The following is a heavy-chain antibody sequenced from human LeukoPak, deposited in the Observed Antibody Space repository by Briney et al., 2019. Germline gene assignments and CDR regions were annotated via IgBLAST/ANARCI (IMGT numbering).Heavy chain of an antibody. CDR3: ATVYYDILTGYYRPPDY. D-gene: IGHD3-9*01. V-gene: IGHV3-30*01. J-gene: IGHJ4*02. CDR1: GFTFSSYA. Sequence: PGGSLRLSCAASGFTFSSYAMHWVRQAPGKGLEWVAVISYDGSNKYYADSVKGRFTISRDNSKNTLYLQMNSLRAEDTAVYYCATVYYDILTGYYRPPDYWGQGTLVTVSS. CDR2: ISYDGSNK.